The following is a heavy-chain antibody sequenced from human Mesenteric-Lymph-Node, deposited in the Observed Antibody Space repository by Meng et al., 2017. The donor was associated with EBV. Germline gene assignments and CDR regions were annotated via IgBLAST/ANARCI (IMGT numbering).Heavy chain of an antibody. V-gene: IGHV4-34*01. CDR2: INDSGNT. J-gene: IGHJ5*02. D-gene: IGHD4-23*01. Sequence: HLQQWCQVLLKPSETLSLTCNVSGVSFSDYYWNWIRQSPGKGLGWIGEINDSGNTNYNPSLKSRVIISVDTSKNQFSLNLSSVTAADTAVYYCVRETLGYGGINWFDPWGQGTLVTVSS. CDR1: GVSFSDYY. CDR3: VRETLGYGGINWFDP.